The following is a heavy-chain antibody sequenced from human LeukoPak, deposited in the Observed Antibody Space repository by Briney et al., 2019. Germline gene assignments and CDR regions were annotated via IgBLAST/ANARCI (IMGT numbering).Heavy chain of an antibody. Sequence: AASVKVSCKASGYTFTGYYMHWVRQAPGQGLEWMGWINPNSGGTNYAQKFQGRVTMTRDTSISTAYMELSRLRSDDTAVYYCARAGVRVYQLLAYYYYMDVWGKGTTVTVSS. J-gene: IGHJ6*03. CDR1: GYTFTGYY. CDR2: INPNSGGT. D-gene: IGHD2-2*01. CDR3: ARAGVRVYQLLAYYYYMDV. V-gene: IGHV1-2*02.